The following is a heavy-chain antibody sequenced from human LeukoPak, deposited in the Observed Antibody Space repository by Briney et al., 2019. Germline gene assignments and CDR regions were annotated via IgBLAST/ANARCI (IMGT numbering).Heavy chain of an antibody. CDR1: GFTVSNNY. CDR3: ARGSGFGELFPYAFDI. Sequence: PGGSLRLSCAASGFTVSNNYMSWVRQAPGKGLEWVSVIYSGGNTYYADSVKGRFAISRDYSRNTVYLQINSLRAEDTAVYYCARGSGFGELFPYAFDIWGQGTVVTVSS. J-gene: IGHJ3*02. CDR2: IYSGGNT. V-gene: IGHV3-53*01. D-gene: IGHD3-10*01.